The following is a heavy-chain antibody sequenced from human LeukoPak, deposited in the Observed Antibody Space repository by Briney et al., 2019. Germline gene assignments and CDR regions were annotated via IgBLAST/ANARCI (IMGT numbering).Heavy chain of an antibody. D-gene: IGHD5-12*01. J-gene: IGHJ4*02. V-gene: IGHV3-23*01. CDR3: AKEPYSGYDLHY. CDR1: GFTFSSYA. Sequence: PGGSLRLSCAASGFTFSSYAMSWVRQAPGKGLEWVSAISGGGGGTYYADSVKGRFTISRGNSKNTLYLQMNSLKAEDTAVYYCAKEPYSGYDLHYWGQGTLVTVSS. CDR2: ISGGGGGT.